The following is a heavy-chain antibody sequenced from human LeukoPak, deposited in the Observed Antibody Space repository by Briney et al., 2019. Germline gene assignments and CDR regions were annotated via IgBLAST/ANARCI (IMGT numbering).Heavy chain of an antibody. Sequence: SETLSLTCTVSGGSISSSTYHWGWIRQPPGKGLEWIGNIHYSGSTHYNPSLKSRVTISVDTSKNQFSLKLSSVTAADTAVYYCARLNSPGWFDPWGQGTLVTVSS. CDR2: IHYSGST. J-gene: IGHJ5*02. CDR3: ARLNSPGWFDP. CDR1: GGSISSSTYH. V-gene: IGHV4-39*01.